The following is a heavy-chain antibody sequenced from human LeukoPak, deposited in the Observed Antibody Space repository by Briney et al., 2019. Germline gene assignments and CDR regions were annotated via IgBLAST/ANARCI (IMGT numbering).Heavy chain of an antibody. J-gene: IGHJ4*02. Sequence: SQTLSLTCAISGDSVSSNSAAWNWIRQSPSRGLEWLGRTYYRSKWYNDYAVSVRSRITINPDTSKNQFSLQLNSVTPEDTAVYYCARDLLAAAATRSDYFDYWGQGTLVTVSS. CDR2: TYYRSKWYN. CDR1: GDSVSSNSAA. CDR3: ARDLLAAAATRSDYFDY. D-gene: IGHD6-25*01. V-gene: IGHV6-1*01.